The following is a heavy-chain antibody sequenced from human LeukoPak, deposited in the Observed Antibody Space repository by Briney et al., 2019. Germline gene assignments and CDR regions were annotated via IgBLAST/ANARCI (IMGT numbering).Heavy chain of an antibody. CDR1: GFTFSRYG. CDR3: ARDPPMYYYDEPGSRDAFDI. V-gene: IGHV3-33*01. J-gene: IGHJ3*02. CDR2: IWYDGSNK. D-gene: IGHD3-22*01. Sequence: PGGSLRLSCAASGFTFSRYGMHWVRQAPGKGLEWVAVIWYDGSNKYYAESVKGRFTISRDNSENTLHLQMNSLRAEDTAVYYCARDPPMYYYDEPGSRDAFDIWGQGTMVAVSS.